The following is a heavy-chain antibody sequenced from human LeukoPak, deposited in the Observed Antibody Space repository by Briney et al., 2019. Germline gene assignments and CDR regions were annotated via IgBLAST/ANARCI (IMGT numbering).Heavy chain of an antibody. CDR3: AKEAGGWPHNWFDP. Sequence: PGGSLRVSCAASGFTFSSFAMSWVRQAPGKGLEWVSAISTTGENTYYADSVKGRFTISRDNSKNTLYLQMNSLRAEDTAFYYCAKEAGGWPHNWFDPWGQGTLVTVSS. V-gene: IGHV3-23*01. D-gene: IGHD6-19*01. CDR1: GFTFSSFA. CDR2: ISTTGENT. J-gene: IGHJ5*02.